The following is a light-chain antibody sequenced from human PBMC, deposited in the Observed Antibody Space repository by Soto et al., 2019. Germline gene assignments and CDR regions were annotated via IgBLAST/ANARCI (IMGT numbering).Light chain of an antibody. Sequence: EVLVTQSPATLSLSPGERVTLSCRASQSVSTDLAWYQQKPGQAPRLLIYGASIRAIGVPDRFSGGGSGTDFSLTISSLQSEDSAIYYCQQFGSYPLTFGGGTKVEIK. CDR1: QSVSTD. V-gene: IGKV3-15*01. CDR3: QQFGSYPLT. J-gene: IGKJ4*01. CDR2: GAS.